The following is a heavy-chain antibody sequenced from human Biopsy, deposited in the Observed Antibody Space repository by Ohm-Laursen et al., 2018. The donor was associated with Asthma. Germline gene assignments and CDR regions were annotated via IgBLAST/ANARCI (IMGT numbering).Heavy chain of an antibody. CDR1: GGTFSSYA. CDR3: ARAGALIVGATMGY. V-gene: IGHV1-46*01. J-gene: IGHJ4*02. D-gene: IGHD1-26*01. Sequence: SVKVSCKASGGTFSSYAISWVRQAPGQGLEWMGIINPSGGSTSYAQKFQGRVTMTRDTSTSTVCMELSSLRSEDTAVYYCARAGALIVGATMGYWGQGTLVTVSS. CDR2: INPSGGST.